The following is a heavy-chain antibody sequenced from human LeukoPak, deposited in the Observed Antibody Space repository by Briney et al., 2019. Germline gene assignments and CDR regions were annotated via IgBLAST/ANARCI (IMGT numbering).Heavy chain of an antibody. CDR1: GFTFSSYA. CDR3: AKDQNKAFDI. V-gene: IGHV3-9*01. J-gene: IGHJ3*02. Sequence: GGSLRLSCAASGFTFSSYAMSWVRQAPGKGLEWVSGISWNSGSIGYADSVKGRFTISRDNAKNSLYLQMNSLRAEDTALYYCAKDQNKAFDIWGQGTMVTVSS. CDR2: ISWNSGSI.